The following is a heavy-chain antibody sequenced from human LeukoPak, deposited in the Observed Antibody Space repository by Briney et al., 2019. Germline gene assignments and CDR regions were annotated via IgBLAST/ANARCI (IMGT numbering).Heavy chain of an antibody. CDR2: INHSGST. CDR1: GGSFSGYY. D-gene: IGHD1-1*01. CDR3: AREAPYKYYFDY. V-gene: IGHV4-34*01. J-gene: IGHJ4*02. Sequence: SETLSLTCAVYGGSFSGYYWSWIRQPPGKGLEWIGEINHSGSTNYNPSLKSRVTISVDTSKNQFSLKLSSVTAADTAVYYCAREAPYKYYFDYWGQGTLVTVSS.